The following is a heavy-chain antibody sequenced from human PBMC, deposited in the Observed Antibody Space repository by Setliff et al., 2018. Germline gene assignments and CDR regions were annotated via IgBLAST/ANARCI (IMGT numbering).Heavy chain of an antibody. CDR1: GASISSGFYY. Sequence: SETLSLTCTVSGASISSGFYYWSWIRQPAGSGLEWIGRVHSSGDTKYSPSXXXXXXXXXXXXXXXXXXXXXXXXATDTGTYYCARATVGLATIIYFDSWAQGVLVTVSS. J-gene: IGHJ4*02. V-gene: IGHV4-61*02. D-gene: IGHD5-12*01. CDR2: VHSSGDT. CDR3: ARATVGLATIIYFDS.